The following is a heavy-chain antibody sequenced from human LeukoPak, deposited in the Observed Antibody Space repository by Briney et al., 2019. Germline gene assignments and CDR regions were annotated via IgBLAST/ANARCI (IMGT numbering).Heavy chain of an antibody. D-gene: IGHD6-19*01. CDR3: ASGGSGWD. J-gene: IGHJ4*02. Sequence: PGGSLRLSCAASGFTFSSYGMHWVRQAPGKGLEWVAVTWYDGSNKYYADSVKGRFTISRDNSKNTLYLQMNSLRAEDTAVYYCASGGSGWDWGQGTLVTVSS. CDR2: TWYDGSNK. V-gene: IGHV3-33*01. CDR1: GFTFSSYG.